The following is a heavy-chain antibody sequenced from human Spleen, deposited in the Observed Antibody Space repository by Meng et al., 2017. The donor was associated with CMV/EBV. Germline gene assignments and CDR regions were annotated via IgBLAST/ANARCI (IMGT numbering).Heavy chain of an antibody. D-gene: IGHD1-26*01. Sequence: FNFSIYAMHWVRQAPGKGLEWVAVTAYDGTVQYYADSVKGRFTISRDNSKNTLYLQMNSLRPEDTAVYFCAILNSGTYGARGYFDYWGRGALATVSS. CDR2: TAYDGTVQ. CDR1: FNFSIYA. V-gene: IGHV3-30*04. CDR3: AILNSGTYGARGYFDY. J-gene: IGHJ4*02.